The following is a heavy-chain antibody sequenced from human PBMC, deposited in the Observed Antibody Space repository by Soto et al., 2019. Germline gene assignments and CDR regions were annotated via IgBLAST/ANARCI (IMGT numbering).Heavy chain of an antibody. J-gene: IGHJ4*02. V-gene: IGHV1-3*01. CDR3: ARTASYYYDSSGYYYMAKAYFDY. Sequence: ASVKVSCMASGYTFTSYAMHWVRQAPGQRLEWMGWINAGNGNTKYSQKFQGRATITRDTSASTAYMELSSLRPEDTAVYYCARTASYYYDSSGYYYMAKAYFDYWGQGTLVTVSS. CDR1: GYTFTSYA. CDR2: INAGNGNT. D-gene: IGHD3-22*01.